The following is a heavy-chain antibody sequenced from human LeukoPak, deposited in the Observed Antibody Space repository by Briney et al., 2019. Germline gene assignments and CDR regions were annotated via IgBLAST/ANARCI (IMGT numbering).Heavy chain of an antibody. CDR3: ARAYGSSGYYQLPIDY. V-gene: IGHV3-23*01. Sequence: GSLRLSCAASGFTFDDYGMSWVRQAPGKGLEWVSSITGSGGTTDHADSVKGRFTISRDNSKNTLFLQMNSLRVEDTALYYCARAYGSSGYYQLPIDYWGLGTLVTVSS. J-gene: IGHJ4*02. CDR2: ITGSGGTT. CDR1: GFTFDDYG. D-gene: IGHD3-22*01.